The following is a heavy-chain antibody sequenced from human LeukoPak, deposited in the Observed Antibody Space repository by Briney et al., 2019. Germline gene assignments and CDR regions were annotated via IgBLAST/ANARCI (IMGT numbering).Heavy chain of an antibody. J-gene: IGHJ4*02. Sequence: PSETLSLTCTVSGGSVSSGSYYWSWIQQPPGKGLEWIGYIYYSGSTNYNPSLKSRVTISVDTSKNQFSLKLSSVTAADTAVYYCARNSYGYSDYWGQGTLVTVTS. CDR2: IYYSGST. D-gene: IGHD5-18*01. CDR3: ARNSYGYSDY. V-gene: IGHV4-61*01. CDR1: GGSVSSGSYY.